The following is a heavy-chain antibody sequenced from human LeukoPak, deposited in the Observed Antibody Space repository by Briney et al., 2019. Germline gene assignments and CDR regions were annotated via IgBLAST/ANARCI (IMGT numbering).Heavy chain of an antibody. J-gene: IGHJ4*02. CDR2: ISDSGDIT. D-gene: IGHD6-19*01. V-gene: IGHV3-23*01. CDR1: GFAFSNQA. Sequence: GGSLRLSCAASGFAFSNQAMGWVRQASGKGLEWVSVISDSGDITYYADSVKGRFTISRDNSKNTLFLQMNSLRAEDTAVYYCAKDARRTSGWYFFDYWGQRTLVTVSS. CDR3: AKDARRTSGWYFFDY.